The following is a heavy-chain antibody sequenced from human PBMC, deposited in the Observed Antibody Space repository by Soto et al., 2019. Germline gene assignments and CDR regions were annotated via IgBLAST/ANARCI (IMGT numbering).Heavy chain of an antibody. CDR3: ARESITIFGVVITPAPSSAEYFQH. Sequence: GGSLRLSSAASGFTFSSYAMHWVRQAPGKGLEWVAVISYDGSNKYYADSVKGRFTISRDNSKNTLYLQMNSLRAEDTAVYYCARESITIFGVVITPAPSSAEYFQHWGQGTLVTVSS. D-gene: IGHD3-3*01. CDR2: ISYDGSNK. J-gene: IGHJ1*01. CDR1: GFTFSSYA. V-gene: IGHV3-30-3*01.